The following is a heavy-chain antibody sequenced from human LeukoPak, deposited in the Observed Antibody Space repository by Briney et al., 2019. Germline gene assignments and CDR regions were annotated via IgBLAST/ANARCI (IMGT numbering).Heavy chain of an antibody. Sequence: GGSLRLSCTASGFTFGDYAMSWVRQAPGKGLEWVVFIRSKAYGGTTEYAASVKGRFTISRDDSKSIAYLQMNSLKTEDTAVYYCTREAGIVGTYYYYGMDVWGQGTTVTVSS. CDR1: GFTFGDYA. CDR3: TREAGIVGTYYYYGMDV. D-gene: IGHD1-26*01. J-gene: IGHJ6*02. CDR2: IRSKAYGGTT. V-gene: IGHV3-49*04.